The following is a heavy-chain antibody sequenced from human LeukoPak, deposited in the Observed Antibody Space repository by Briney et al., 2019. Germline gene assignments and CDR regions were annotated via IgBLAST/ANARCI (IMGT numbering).Heavy chain of an antibody. CDR3: ARRDDLADALDI. J-gene: IGHJ3*02. D-gene: IGHD2-21*02. Sequence: GESLKISCKGSGYSFTTYWIGWVRQMPGKGLEWMGIIYPGDSDTRYSPSFQGQVTISADKSINTAYLQWNSLKASDTAMYYCARRDDLADALDIWGQGTMVIVSS. V-gene: IGHV5-51*01. CDR2: IYPGDSDT. CDR1: GYSFTTYW.